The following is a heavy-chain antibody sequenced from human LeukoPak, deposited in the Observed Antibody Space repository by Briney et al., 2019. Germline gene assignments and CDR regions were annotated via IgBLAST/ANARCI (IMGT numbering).Heavy chain of an antibody. Sequence: GGSLRLSCAASGFTFSSYEMNWVRQAPGKGLEWVSYISSSGSTIYYADSVKGRFTISRDNAKNSLYLQMNSLRAEDTAVCYCARLGARDGYTYYFDYWGQGTLVTVSS. V-gene: IGHV3-48*03. CDR3: ARLGARDGYTYYFDY. J-gene: IGHJ4*02. CDR2: ISSSGSTI. CDR1: GFTFSSYE. D-gene: IGHD5-24*01.